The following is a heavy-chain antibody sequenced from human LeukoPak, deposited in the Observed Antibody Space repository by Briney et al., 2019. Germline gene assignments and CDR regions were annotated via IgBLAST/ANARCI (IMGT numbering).Heavy chain of an antibody. CDR2: ISGDGGST. CDR3: AKDYAGTYYDYVWGSYRDNYFDY. Sequence: GGSLRLSCAASGFTFDDYAMHWVRQAPGKGLEWVSLISGDGGSTYYADSVKGRFTISRDNSKNSLYLQMNSLRTEDTALYYCAKDYAGTYYDYVWGSYRDNYFDYWGRGTLVTVSS. J-gene: IGHJ4*02. CDR1: GFTFDDYA. V-gene: IGHV3-43*02. D-gene: IGHD3-16*02.